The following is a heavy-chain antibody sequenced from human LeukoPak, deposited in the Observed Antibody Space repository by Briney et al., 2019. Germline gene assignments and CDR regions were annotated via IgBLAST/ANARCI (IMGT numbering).Heavy chain of an antibody. D-gene: IGHD5-18*01. CDR1: GGSISNSGYY. V-gene: IGHV4-31*03. Sequence: SETLSLTCTVSGGSISNSGYYWTWIRQHPGKGLEWIAYISYTGSSYSNPSLKSRVTISVDASKNQFSLQLTSVTAADTAVYYCARGLRGIQLWPKEFDYWGQGTLVTVSS. CDR3: ARGLRGIQLWPKEFDY. CDR2: ISYTGSS. J-gene: IGHJ4*02.